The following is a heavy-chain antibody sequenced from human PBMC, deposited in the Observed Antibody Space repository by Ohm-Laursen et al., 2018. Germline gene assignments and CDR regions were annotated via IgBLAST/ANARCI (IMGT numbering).Heavy chain of an antibody. CDR3: ARGALAGGGHFDD. V-gene: IGHV3-33*01. D-gene: IGHD6-19*01. CDR2: IWYDGNTK. Sequence: SLRLSCSASGFSFSRHGMHWVRQAPGKGLEWVAVIWYDGNTKYYVDSVKGRFTISRDNSKNTLYLQMNSLRAEDTAVYYCARGALAGGGHFDDWGQGTLVTVSS. J-gene: IGHJ4*02. CDR1: GFSFSRHG.